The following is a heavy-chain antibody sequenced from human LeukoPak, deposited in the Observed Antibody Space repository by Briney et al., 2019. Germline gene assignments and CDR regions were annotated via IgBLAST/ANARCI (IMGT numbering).Heavy chain of an antibody. V-gene: IGHV4-30-4*01. Sequence: SQTLSLTCTVSGGSISSGDYYWSWIRQPPGKGLEWIVYIYYSGSTYYNPSLKSRVTISVDTSKNQFSLKLSSVTAADTAVYYCARDPRVYYYFGMDVWGQGTTVTVSS. J-gene: IGHJ6*02. CDR2: IYYSGST. CDR3: ARDPRVYYYFGMDV. CDR1: GGSISSGDYY.